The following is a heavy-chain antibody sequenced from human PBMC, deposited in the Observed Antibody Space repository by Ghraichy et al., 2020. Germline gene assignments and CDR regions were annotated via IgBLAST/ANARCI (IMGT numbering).Heavy chain of an antibody. D-gene: IGHD2/OR15-2a*01. J-gene: IGHJ4*02. Sequence: LSLTCGVSGDSLVTDDYYWSWIRQPPGKGLEWIGHLSYGGNTYYNPSLKSRLTISVDTSKNQFSLRLSSMTAADTAVYYCARATTAVDNWGQGTLVTVSS. CDR2: LSYGGNT. V-gene: IGHV4-30-4*01. CDR1: GDSLVTDDYY. CDR3: ARATTAVDN.